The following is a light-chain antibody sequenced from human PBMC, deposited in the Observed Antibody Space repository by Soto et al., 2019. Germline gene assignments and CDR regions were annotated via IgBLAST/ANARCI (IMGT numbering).Light chain of an antibody. Sequence: EIVLTQSPGTLSLSPGEIATLSCSASQSVSSSYLAWYQQKPGQAPRLLIYDTSTRATGIPDRFSGSGSGTDFTLTISRLEPEDFAVYYCQQYGSSPDTFGQGTRLEIK. CDR1: QSVSSSY. CDR2: DTS. CDR3: QQYGSSPDT. V-gene: IGKV3-20*01. J-gene: IGKJ5*01.